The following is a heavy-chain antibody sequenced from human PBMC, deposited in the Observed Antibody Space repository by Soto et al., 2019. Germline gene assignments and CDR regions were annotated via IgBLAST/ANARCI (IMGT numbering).Heavy chain of an antibody. CDR2: IYQSGVT. CDR1: GDSYSIYTYS. V-gene: IGHV4-30-2*06. Sequence: SETLSLTCNMSGDSYSIYTYSWIWILQSPGKALQWIGFIYQSGVTSYNPSLASRVSISLDRSNNQCSLKLKSVTAADTAVYFCAGMPYTSGLRFDPWGPGNLVTGSS. J-gene: IGHJ5*02. D-gene: IGHD6-19*01. CDR3: AGMPYTSGLRFDP.